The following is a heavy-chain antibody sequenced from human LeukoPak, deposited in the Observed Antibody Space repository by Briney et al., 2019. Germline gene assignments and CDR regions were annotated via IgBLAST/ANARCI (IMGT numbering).Heavy chain of an antibody. CDR2: IKSKTDGGTT. CDR1: GFTFSNAW. D-gene: IGHD5-24*01. V-gene: IGHV3-15*01. CDR3: TTDPISRDGYWY. Sequence: PGGSLRLSCAASGFTFSNAWMSWVRQAPGKGLEWVGRIKSKTDGGTTDYAAPVKGRFTISRDDSKNTLYLQMNSLKTEDTAVYYCTTDPISRDGYWYWGQGTLVTVSS. J-gene: IGHJ4*02.